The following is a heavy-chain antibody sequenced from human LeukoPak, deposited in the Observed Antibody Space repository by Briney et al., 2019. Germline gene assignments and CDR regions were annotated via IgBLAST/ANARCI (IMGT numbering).Heavy chain of an antibody. Sequence: GGSLRLSCAVSGFTFSSYAMSWVRQAPGKGLEWVSVIYSGGSTYYADSVKGRFTISRDNSKNTLYLQMNSLRAEDTAVYYCARDLVGATGYWGQGTLVTVSS. J-gene: IGHJ4*02. CDR2: IYSGGST. CDR1: GFTFSSYA. CDR3: ARDLVGATGY. V-gene: IGHV3-66*01. D-gene: IGHD1-26*01.